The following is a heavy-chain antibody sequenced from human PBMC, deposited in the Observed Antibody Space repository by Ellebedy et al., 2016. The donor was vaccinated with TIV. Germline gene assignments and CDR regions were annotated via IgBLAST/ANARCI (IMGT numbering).Heavy chain of an antibody. J-gene: IGHJ4*02. V-gene: IGHV3-23*01. Sequence: GGSLRLSCAASGFTFRNFAMTWVRQAPGKGLEWVSSISRSGGSTDYADSVRGRVTIARDNSKNTLYLQMNSLRADDSAVYYCAKLDSSGYYYGRFDYWGQGPLVTVSS. CDR1: GFTFRNFA. CDR2: ISRSGGST. D-gene: IGHD3-22*01. CDR3: AKLDSSGYYYGRFDY.